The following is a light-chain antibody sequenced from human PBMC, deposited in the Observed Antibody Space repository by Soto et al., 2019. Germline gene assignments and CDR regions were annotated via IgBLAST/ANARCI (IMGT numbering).Light chain of an antibody. V-gene: IGLV2-11*01. CDR3: CSYAGSSTLI. CDR2: DVN. Sequence: QSVLTQPPSASGSPGQSVTIPCTGTSSDIGSYKYVSWYQQYSGRAPKLMIYDVNKRPSGVPDRFSGSKSGTTASLTISGVQTEDEADYYCCSYAGSSTLIFGGGTKVTV. J-gene: IGLJ2*01. CDR1: SSDIGSYKY.